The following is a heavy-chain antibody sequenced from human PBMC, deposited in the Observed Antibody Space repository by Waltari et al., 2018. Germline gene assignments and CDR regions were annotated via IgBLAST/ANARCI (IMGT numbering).Heavy chain of an antibody. Sequence: QVQLQESGPGLGKTSETLSLTCRVSGGAIRAYHWSWIRQTPGKGLEWIGQIFYSGSTTSNPSLKSRVTITIDMPKNQFSLKLSSVAAADTAVYYCASDSGKYLDPWGQGTLVTVSS. CDR1: GGAIRAYH. CDR2: IFYSGST. CDR3: ASDSGKYLDP. D-gene: IGHD6-25*01. J-gene: IGHJ5*02. V-gene: IGHV4-59*01.